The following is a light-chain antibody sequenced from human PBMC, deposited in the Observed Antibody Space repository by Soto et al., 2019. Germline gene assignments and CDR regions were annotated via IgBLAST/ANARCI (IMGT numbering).Light chain of an antibody. CDR1: SSDVGSYNL. CDR2: EGS. Sequence: QSVLTQPAPVSGSPGQSITISCTGTSSDVGSYNLVSWYQQHPGKAPKLMIYEGSKRPSGVSNRFSGSKSGNTASLTISGLQAEDEADYYCAAWDDSLSGVVFGGGTKLTVL. CDR3: AAWDDSLSGVV. J-gene: IGLJ2*01. V-gene: IGLV2-23*01.